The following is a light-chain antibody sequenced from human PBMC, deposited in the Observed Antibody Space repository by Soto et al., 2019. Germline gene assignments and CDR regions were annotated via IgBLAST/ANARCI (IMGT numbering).Light chain of an antibody. V-gene: IGKV1-39*01. CDR2: AAS. Sequence: DLPMTQSPSSLSASVGDRLTITCRASQSISTYLNWYRQKPGKAPELLIYAASSLQSGVPSRFSGSGSGTDFTLTISSLQPEDFATYYCQQSYSTPWTFGQGTKVEIK. CDR1: QSISTY. CDR3: QQSYSTPWT. J-gene: IGKJ1*01.